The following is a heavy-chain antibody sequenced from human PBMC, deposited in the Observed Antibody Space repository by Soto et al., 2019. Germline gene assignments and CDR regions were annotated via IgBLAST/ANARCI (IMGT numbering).Heavy chain of an antibody. D-gene: IGHD3-3*01. V-gene: IGHV3-30*18. Sequence: QVPLVESGGGVVQPGRSLRLSCAASGFTFSSYGMHWVRQAPGTGLEWVAVISNDGSNKYYADSVKGRFTISRDNCKNTLYLQMKSLRAEDTAVYYCAKDLSRGVIIPYGLDVWGQGTTVTVSS. CDR1: GFTFSSYG. CDR3: AKDLSRGVIIPYGLDV. CDR2: ISNDGSNK. J-gene: IGHJ6*02.